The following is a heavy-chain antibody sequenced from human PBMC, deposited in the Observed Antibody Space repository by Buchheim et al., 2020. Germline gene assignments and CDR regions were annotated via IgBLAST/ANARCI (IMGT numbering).Heavy chain of an antibody. V-gene: IGHV3-48*01. CDR1: GFTFSTYS. CDR2: SSSTSSRI. J-gene: IGHJ4*02. CDR3: AKGLRYFDY. Sequence: EVQLVESGGGLVQPGGSLRLSCAASGFTFSTYSMNWVRQAPGKGLEWISYSSSTSSRIYYADSVKGRFTISRDNSKNTLYLQMNSLRAEDTAVYYCAKGLRYFDYWGQGTL.